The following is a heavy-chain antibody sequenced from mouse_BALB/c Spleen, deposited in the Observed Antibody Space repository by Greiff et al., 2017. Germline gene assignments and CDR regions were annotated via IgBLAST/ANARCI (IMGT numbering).Heavy chain of an antibody. Sequence: VQLQQSGPELVKPGAFVKISCKASGYTFTSYDINWVKQRPGQGLEWIGWIYPGDGSTKYNEKFKGKATLTADKSSSTAYMQLSSLTSENSAVYFCARSPLLRFYFDYWGQGTTLTVSS. CDR3: ARSPLLRFYFDY. CDR2: IYPGDGST. J-gene: IGHJ2*01. V-gene: IGHV1S56*01. D-gene: IGHD1-1*01. CDR1: GYTFTSYD.